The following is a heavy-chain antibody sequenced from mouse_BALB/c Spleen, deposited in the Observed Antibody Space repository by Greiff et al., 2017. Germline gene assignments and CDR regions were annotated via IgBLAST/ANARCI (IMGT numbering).Heavy chain of an antibody. CDR2: IRLKSNNYAT. D-gene: IGHD2-3*01. CDR1: GFTFSNYW. CDR3: TRAYDGYYSYAMDY. V-gene: IGHV6-6*02. J-gene: IGHJ4*01. Sequence: DVKLQESGGGLVQPGGSMKLSCVASGFTFSNYWMNWVRQSPEKGLEWVAEIRLKSNNYATHYAESVKGRFTISRDDSKSSVYLQMNNLRAEDTGIYYCTRAYDGYYSYAMDYWGQGTSVTVSS.